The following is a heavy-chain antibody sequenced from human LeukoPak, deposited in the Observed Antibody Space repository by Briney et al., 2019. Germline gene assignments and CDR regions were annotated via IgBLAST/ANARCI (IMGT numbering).Heavy chain of an antibody. CDR3: ARHLPHGDSYYGMDV. V-gene: IGHV5-51*01. D-gene: IGHD4-17*01. CDR1: GYSFTSYW. J-gene: IGHJ6*02. Sequence: GESLKISCKGSGYSFTSYWIGWVRQMPGKGLEWMGIIYPGDSDTRYSPSFQGQVTISADKSISTAYLQWSSLKASDTAMYYCARHLPHGDSYYGMDVWGQGTTVTVSS. CDR2: IYPGDSDT.